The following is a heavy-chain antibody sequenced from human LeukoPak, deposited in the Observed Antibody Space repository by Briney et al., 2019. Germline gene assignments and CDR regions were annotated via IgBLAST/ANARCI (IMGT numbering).Heavy chain of an antibody. D-gene: IGHD6-13*01. V-gene: IGHV3-11*01. J-gene: IGHJ3*02. Sequence: PGGSLRLSCAASGFTFSDYYMTWIRQAPGKGLEWVSYISTSGNTIYYADSVKGRFTISRDNAKNSVYLQMNSLRVEDTAVYYCAREQQLPTGGTFDIWGQGTMVTVSS. CDR3: AREQQLPTGGTFDI. CDR1: GFTFSDYY. CDR2: ISTSGNTI.